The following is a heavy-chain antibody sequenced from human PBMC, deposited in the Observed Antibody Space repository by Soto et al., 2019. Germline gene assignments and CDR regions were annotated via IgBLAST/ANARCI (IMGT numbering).Heavy chain of an antibody. Sequence: QVQLQESGPGLVKPSQTLSLTCTVSGGSINSGGYYWTWIRQHPGKGLEWIGHIYQSGSAYYNPSLKTRVTLAVXPXQSPFSLKLTSVTAADTAVYYCARTARATVTMGGYYYYDMDVWGQGTTVTVSS. D-gene: IGHD4-17*01. J-gene: IGHJ6*02. CDR1: GGSINSGGYY. CDR2: IYQSGSA. CDR3: ARTARATVTMGGYYYYDMDV. V-gene: IGHV4-31*03.